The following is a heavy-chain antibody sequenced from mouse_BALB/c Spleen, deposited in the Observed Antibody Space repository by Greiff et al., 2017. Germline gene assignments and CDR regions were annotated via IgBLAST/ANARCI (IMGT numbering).Heavy chain of an antibody. CDR1: GFNIKDYY. CDR2: IDPENGDT. J-gene: IGHJ3*01. CDR3: LTTAFAY. Sequence: VQLKESGAELVRSGASVKLSCTASGFNIKDYYMHWVKQRPEQGLEWIGWIDPENGDTEYAPKFQGKATMIADTSSNTAYLQLSSLTSEDTAVYYCLTTAFAYWGQGTLVTVSA. D-gene: IGHD1-2*01. V-gene: IGHV14-4*02.